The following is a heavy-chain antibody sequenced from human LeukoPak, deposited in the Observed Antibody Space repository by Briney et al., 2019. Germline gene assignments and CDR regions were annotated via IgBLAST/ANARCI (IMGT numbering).Heavy chain of an antibody. CDR1: GFTFSSYW. CDR2: IKQDGSEK. Sequence: GGSLRLSCAASGFTFSSYWMSWVRQAPGKGLEWVANIKQDGSEKYYVDSVKGRFTISRDNAKNSLYLQMNSLRAEDTAVYYCARDKYYDSSGYYPFDYWGQGTLVTVSS. D-gene: IGHD3-22*01. J-gene: IGHJ4*02. V-gene: IGHV3-7*01. CDR3: ARDKYYDSSGYYPFDY.